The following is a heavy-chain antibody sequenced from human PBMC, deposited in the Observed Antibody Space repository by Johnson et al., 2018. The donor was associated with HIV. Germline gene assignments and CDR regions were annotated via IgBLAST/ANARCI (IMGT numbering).Heavy chain of an antibody. CDR1: GFTFSDHW. Sequence: VQLVESGGGLVQPGGSLKLSCAASGFTFSDHWMYWVRQAPGKGLVWVSRIKTDGRGTNYADSVRGRFTISRDDAKNTLYLQMNSLRAEDTAVYYCVRAFDIWGQGTMVTVSS. J-gene: IGHJ3*02. CDR2: IKTDGRGT. CDR3: VRAFDI. V-gene: IGHV3-74*01.